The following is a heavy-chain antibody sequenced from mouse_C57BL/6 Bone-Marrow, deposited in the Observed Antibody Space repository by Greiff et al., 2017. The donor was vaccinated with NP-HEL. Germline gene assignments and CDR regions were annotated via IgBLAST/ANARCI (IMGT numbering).Heavy chain of an antibody. D-gene: IGHD1-1*01. J-gene: IGHJ2*01. V-gene: IGHV1-59*01. CDR2: IDPSDSYS. CDR1: GYTFTSYW. CDR3: ARENYGSRGFDY. Sequence: QVQLQQPGAELVRPGTSVKLSCKASGYTFTSYWMHWVKQRPGQGLEWIGVIDPSDSYSNYHQKFKGKATLTVDTSSSTAYMQLSSLTSEDSAVYYCARENYGSRGFDYWGQGTTLTVSS.